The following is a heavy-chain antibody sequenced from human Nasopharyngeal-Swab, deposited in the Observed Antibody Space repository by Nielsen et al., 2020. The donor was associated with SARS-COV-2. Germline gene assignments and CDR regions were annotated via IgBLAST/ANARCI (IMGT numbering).Heavy chain of an antibody. CDR2: ISYDGSNK. J-gene: IGHJ4*02. D-gene: IGHD3-22*01. CDR3: ARDVEAKMVVVITSIFDY. Sequence: GESLKISCAASGFTFSSYAMHWVRQAPGKGLEWVAVISYDGSNKYYADSVKGRFTISRDNSKNTLYLQINSLRAEDTAVYYCARDVEAKMVVVITSIFDYWGQGTLVTVSS. V-gene: IGHV3-30-3*01. CDR1: GFTFSSYA.